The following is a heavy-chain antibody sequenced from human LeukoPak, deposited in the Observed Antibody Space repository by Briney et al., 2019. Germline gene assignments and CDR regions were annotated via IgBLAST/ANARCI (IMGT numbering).Heavy chain of an antibody. J-gene: IGHJ4*02. CDR1: GFTFSSYA. D-gene: IGHD6-19*01. CDR2: ISGSGDNT. Sequence: GGSLRLSCAASGFTFSSYAMSWVRQAPRKGLEWVSGISGSGDNTYYADSVKGRFTISRDNFKNTLYLQMNSLRAEDTAVYYCARDKWIFAVAGNYFDYWGQGTLVTVSS. CDR3: ARDKWIFAVAGNYFDY. V-gene: IGHV3-23*01.